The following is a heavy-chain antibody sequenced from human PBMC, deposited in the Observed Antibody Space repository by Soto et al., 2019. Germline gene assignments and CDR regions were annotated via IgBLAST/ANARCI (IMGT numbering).Heavy chain of an antibody. CDR1: GYTFTGYY. D-gene: IGHD3-9*01. CDR2: ISPNSGGT. V-gene: IGHV1-2*04. J-gene: IGHJ4*02. Sequence: GASVKVSCKASGYTFTGYYMHWVRQAPGQGLEWMGWISPNSGGTNYVQKFQGWVTMTRDTSISTAYMELSRLKSDDTAVYYCAREVTGYFKFDYWGQGTLVTVSS. CDR3: AREVTGYFKFDY.